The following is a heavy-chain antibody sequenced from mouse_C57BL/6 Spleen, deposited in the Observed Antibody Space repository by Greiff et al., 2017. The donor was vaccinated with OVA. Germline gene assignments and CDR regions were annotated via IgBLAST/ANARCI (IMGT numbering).Heavy chain of an antibody. V-gene: IGHV3-6*01. J-gene: IGHJ1*03. CDR2: ISYDGSN. Sequence: DVQLQESGPGLVKPSQSLSLTCSVTGYSITSGYYWNWIRQFPGNKLEWMGYISYDGSNNYNPSLKNRISITRDTSKNQFFLKLNSVTTEDTATYYCAREVYYGNLYWYFDVWGTGTTVTVSS. CDR1: GYSITSGYY. CDR3: AREVYYGNLYWYFDV. D-gene: IGHD2-1*01.